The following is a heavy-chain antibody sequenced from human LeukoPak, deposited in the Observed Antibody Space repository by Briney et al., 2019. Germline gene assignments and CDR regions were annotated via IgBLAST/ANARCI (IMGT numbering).Heavy chain of an antibody. CDR1: GGSISSYY. D-gene: IGHD4-11*01. Sequence: SETLSLTCTVSGGSISSYYWSWIRQPAGKGLEWIGRIYTSGSTNYNPSLKSRVTMSVDTSKNQFSLKLSSVTAADTAEYYCARNARLQSYYYYYGMDVWGQGTTVTVSS. V-gene: IGHV4-4*07. CDR3: ARNARLQSYYYYYGMDV. J-gene: IGHJ6*02. CDR2: IYTSGST.